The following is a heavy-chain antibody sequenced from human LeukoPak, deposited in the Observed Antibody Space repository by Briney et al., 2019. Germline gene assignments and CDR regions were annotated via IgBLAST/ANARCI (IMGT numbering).Heavy chain of an antibody. V-gene: IGHV3-30*02. CDR1: GFTFSSYG. CDR2: IQYDGSNE. J-gene: IGHJ2*01. Sequence: PGGSLRLSCAASGFTFSSYGMHWVRQAPGKGLEWVAYIQYDGSNEQYADSVKGRFSISRDSSRNILYLQMNSLRAEDTAVYYCAKDSRYGDYAGGWYFDLWGRGTLVTVSS. CDR3: AKDSRYGDYAGGWYFDL. D-gene: IGHD4-17*01.